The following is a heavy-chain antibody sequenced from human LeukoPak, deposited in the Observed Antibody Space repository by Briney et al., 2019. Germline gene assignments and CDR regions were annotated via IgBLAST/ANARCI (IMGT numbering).Heavy chain of an antibody. CDR3: ARGVVVPAAIDAFDI. V-gene: IGHV3-48*03. D-gene: IGHD2-2*01. J-gene: IGHJ3*02. Sequence: GRSLRLACAASGFKFSNYAMHWVRQAPGKGLEWVSYISSSGSTIYYADSVKGRFTISRDNAKNSLYLQMNSLRAEDTAVYYCARGVVVPAAIDAFDIWGQGTMVTVSS. CDR2: ISSSGSTI. CDR1: GFKFSNYA.